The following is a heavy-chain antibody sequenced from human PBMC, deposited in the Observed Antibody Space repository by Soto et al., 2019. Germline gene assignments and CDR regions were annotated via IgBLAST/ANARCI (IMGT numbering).Heavy chain of an antibody. V-gene: IGHV3-30*18. Sequence: LRLSCAASGFAFSGYYMHWVRQAPGKGLEWVAVISYDGSTEYYADSVKGRFTISRDNSANRLFLQMNSLRPEDTAVYYCTKDDGYNDSTYYHYFGMDVWGQGTTVTVSS. D-gene: IGHD5-12*01. J-gene: IGHJ6*02. CDR2: ISYDGSTE. CDR1: GFAFSGYY. CDR3: TKDDGYNDSTYYHYFGMDV.